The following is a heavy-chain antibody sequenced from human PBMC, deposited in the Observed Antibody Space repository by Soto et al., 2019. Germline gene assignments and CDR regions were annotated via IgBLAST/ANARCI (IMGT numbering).Heavy chain of an antibody. CDR1: GYTFIRYG. CDR2: LSPYNDQT. V-gene: IGHV1-18*01. Sequence: QVQLVQSASEVMKPGASVKVSCKASGYTFIRYGITWVRQAPGQRLEWMGWLSPYNDQTIYAQKLQGRVTMTADTSTRTVYMQLRSLKSDDTAVYYCARGGYYDNVWGKLSHYGLDLWGQGTSVTVSS. J-gene: IGHJ6*02. D-gene: IGHD3-16*01. CDR3: ARGGYYDNVWGKLSHYGLDL.